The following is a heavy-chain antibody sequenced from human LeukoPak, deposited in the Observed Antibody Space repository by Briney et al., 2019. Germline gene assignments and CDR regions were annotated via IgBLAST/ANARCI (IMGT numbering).Heavy chain of an antibody. D-gene: IGHD3-10*01. V-gene: IGHV1-2*02. Sequence: GASVKVSCKASGYTFTGYYMHWVRQAPGQGLEWMGWINPNSGGTNYAQKFQGRVTMTRDTSLSTAYMELSRLRSDDTAVYYCARDLKLWFRELLGYWGQGTLVTVSS. CDR1: GYTFTGYY. J-gene: IGHJ4*02. CDR2: INPNSGGT. CDR3: ARDLKLWFRELLGY.